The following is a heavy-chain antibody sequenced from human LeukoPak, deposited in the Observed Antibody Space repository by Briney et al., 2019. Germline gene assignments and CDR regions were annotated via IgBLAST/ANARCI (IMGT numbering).Heavy chain of an antibody. J-gene: IGHJ4*02. CDR1: GGSISRYY. D-gene: IGHD3-22*01. V-gene: IGHV4-59*08. CDR3: ASDYDSSGYYFI. CDR2: IYYSGSA. Sequence: SETLSLTCTVSGGSISRYYWSWIRQPPGKGLEWIGYIYYSGSANYNPSLKSRVTISVDTSKNQFSLKLSSVTAADTAVYYRASDYDSSGYYFIWGQGTLVTVSS.